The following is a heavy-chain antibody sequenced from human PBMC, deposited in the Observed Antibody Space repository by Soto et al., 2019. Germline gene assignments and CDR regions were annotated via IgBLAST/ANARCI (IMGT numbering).Heavy chain of an antibody. CDR1: GGSFSDYY. V-gene: IGHV4-34*01. J-gene: IGHJ4*02. D-gene: IGHD4-17*01. CDR2: IYHIGST. Sequence: QVQLQQWGAGLLKPSETLSLTCAVYGGSFSDYYWSWIRQPPGKGLECIGEIYHIGSTNYNPSLKSRFTISVDTSTNQFSLKLSSVTAAATAVYYCAAQRPTVTTFDYWGQGTQVTVSS. CDR3: AAQRPTVTTFDY.